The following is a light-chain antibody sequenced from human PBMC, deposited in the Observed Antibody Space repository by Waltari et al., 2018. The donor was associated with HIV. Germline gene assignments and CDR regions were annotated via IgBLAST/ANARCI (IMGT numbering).Light chain of an antibody. V-gene: IGLV2-11*01. J-gene: IGLJ2*01. CDR2: DVS. Sequence: QSALTQPRSVSGSPGQSVTISCTGTYSDVGDYNYVSWYQQHPGKAPKLMIYDVSQRPSGVPDRFSGSKSGNTASLTISGLQAEDEADYYCSSYTSSSTVVFGGGTKLTVL. CDR1: YSDVGDYNY. CDR3: SSYTSSSTVV.